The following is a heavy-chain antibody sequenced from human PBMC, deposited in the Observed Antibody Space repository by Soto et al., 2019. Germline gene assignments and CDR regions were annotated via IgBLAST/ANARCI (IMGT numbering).Heavy chain of an antibody. CDR1: GGSISSDEYC. D-gene: IGHD1-26*01. CDR2: IYNRGST. Sequence: QVQLQESGPGLVEPSQTVSLTCTVSGGSISSDEYCWSWIRQTPGKGLEWIGHIYNRGSTYSNPSLNSLVTKSVDTSKNQFSLKLSSVTAADTAVYYCARGPSGDKVDYWGQGTLVTVSS. J-gene: IGHJ4*02. CDR3: ARGPSGDKVDY. V-gene: IGHV4-30-4*01.